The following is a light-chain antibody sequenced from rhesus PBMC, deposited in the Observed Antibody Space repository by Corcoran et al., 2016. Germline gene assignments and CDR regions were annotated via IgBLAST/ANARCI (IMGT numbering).Light chain of an antibody. CDR1: QGISSY. Sequence: DIQMSQSPSSLSASVGDRVTITCRASQGISSYLNWYQQKPGKAPKLLIYYANSLASGVPSRFSGRGSVTEVPLTISSLQPEDFATDYCQQGNSNPRTFGQGTKGEIK. CDR3: QQGNSNPRT. CDR2: YAN. V-gene: IGKV1-32*02. J-gene: IGKJ1*01.